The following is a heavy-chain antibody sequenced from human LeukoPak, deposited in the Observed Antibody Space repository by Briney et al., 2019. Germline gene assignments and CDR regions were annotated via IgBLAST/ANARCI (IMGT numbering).Heavy chain of an antibody. CDR1: AYDFTGYH. CDR2: LNPNTGHA. D-gene: IGHD3-3*01. V-gene: IGHV1-2*06. J-gene: IGHJ4*02. CDR3: ARDYRFLEWLLSQ. Sequence: GASVKVSCKVVAYDFTGYHIHWVRLAPGQGPEWMGRLNPNTGHAVYAFKFQGRVTMTRDTSISTAYMELSRLRSDDTAVYYCARDYRFLEWLLSQWGQGTLVTVSS.